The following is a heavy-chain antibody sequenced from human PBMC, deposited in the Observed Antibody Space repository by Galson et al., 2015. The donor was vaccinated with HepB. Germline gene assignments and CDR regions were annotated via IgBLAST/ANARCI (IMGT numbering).Heavy chain of an antibody. CDR2: ISYDGSNK. V-gene: IGHV3-30*04. CDR1: GFTFSSYA. J-gene: IGHJ4*02. D-gene: IGHD7-27*01. Sequence: SLRLSCAASGFTFSSYAMHWVRQAPGKGLEWVAVISYDGSNKYYADSVKGRFTISRDNSKNTLYLQMNSLRAEDTAVYYCAREVPTGAPFDYWGQGTLVTVSS. CDR3: AREVPTGAPFDY.